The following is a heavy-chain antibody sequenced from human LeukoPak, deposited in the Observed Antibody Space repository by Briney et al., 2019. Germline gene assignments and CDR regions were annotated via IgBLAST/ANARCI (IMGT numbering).Heavy chain of an antibody. CDR2: INPSGGST. D-gene: IGHD5-18*01. CDR1: GYTFTSYY. J-gene: IGHJ6*03. CDR3: ARDCLSRRGYSYGVMDYYHYYMDV. Sequence: ASVKVSCKASGYTFTSYYMHWVRQARGQGLEWMGIINPSGGSTSYAQKFQGRVTMTRDMSTSTVYMELSSLRSEDTAVYYCARDCLSRRGYSYGVMDYYHYYMDVWGKGTTVTISS. V-gene: IGHV1-46*01.